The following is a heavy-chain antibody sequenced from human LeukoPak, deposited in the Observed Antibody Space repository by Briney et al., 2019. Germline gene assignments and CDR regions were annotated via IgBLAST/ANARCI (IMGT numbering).Heavy chain of an antibody. CDR3: AREGGYDSAPDY. V-gene: IGHV3-30*04. J-gene: IGHJ4*02. Sequence: PGRSLRLSCAASGLTFSSYAMHWVRQAPGKGLGWVAVISYDGSNKYYADSVKGRFTISRDNSKNTLYLQMNSLRAEDTAVYYCAREGGYDSAPDYWGQGTLVTVSS. D-gene: IGHD5-12*01. CDR2: ISYDGSNK. CDR1: GLTFSSYA.